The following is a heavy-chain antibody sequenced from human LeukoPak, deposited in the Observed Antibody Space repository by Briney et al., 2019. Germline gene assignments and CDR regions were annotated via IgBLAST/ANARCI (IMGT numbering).Heavy chain of an antibody. J-gene: IGHJ5*02. CDR2: MDPKSGDT. CDR1: GYTLTSHD. V-gene: IGHV1-8*01. Sequence: ASVKVSCKASGYTLTSHDINWVRQAAGQGLEWMGWMDPKSGDTGYAQKFQDRVAMTRDTSINTVYMELSSLTSEDTAVYYCARDLYGSGSSGFDPWGQGILVTVSS. D-gene: IGHD3-10*01. CDR3: ARDLYGSGSSGFDP.